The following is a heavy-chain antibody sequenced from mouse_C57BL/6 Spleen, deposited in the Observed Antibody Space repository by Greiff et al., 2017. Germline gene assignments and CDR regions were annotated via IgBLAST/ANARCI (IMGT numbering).Heavy chain of an antibody. J-gene: IGHJ4*01. CDR2: IHPYSGST. V-gene: IGHV1-64*01. Sequence: QVQLQQPGAELVKPGASVKLSCKASGYTFTSYWMHWVKQRPGQGLEWIGMIHPYSGSTNYNEKFKSKATLTVDKSSSTAYMQLSDLTSAGSAVYYCARSYDYDGDYYAMDYWGQGTSVTVSS. CDR3: ARSYDYDGDYYAMDY. D-gene: IGHD2-4*01. CDR1: GYTFTSYW.